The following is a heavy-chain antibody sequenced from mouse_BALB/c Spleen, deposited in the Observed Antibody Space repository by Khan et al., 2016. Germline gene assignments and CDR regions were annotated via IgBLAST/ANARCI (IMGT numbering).Heavy chain of an antibody. V-gene: IGHV1-20*02. Sequence: VQLQQPGPELVKPGTSVKISCKASGYSFTDYFMNWVMQSHGKSLEWIGRINLYNGATFFNQKFKGKATLTVDRSSSTAHMELRSLASEDSAVYYCARYGYDAYFDVWGAGTTVTASS. J-gene: IGHJ1*01. CDR3: ARYGYDAYFDV. D-gene: IGHD2-14*01. CDR2: INLYNGAT. CDR1: GYSFTDYF.